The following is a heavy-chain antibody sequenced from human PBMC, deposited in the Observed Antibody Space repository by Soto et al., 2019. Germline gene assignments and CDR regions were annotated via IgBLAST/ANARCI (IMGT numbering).Heavy chain of an antibody. CDR2: INSDGSST. CDR3: AVAVAGPTAIGH. Sequence: EVQLVESGGGLVQPGGSLRLSCAASGFTFSSYWMHWVRQAPGKGLVWVSRINSDGSSTSYADSVKGRFTISRDNAKNTLYLQRNRLRAEDTAVYYCAVAVAGPTAIGHWGQGTLVTVSS. J-gene: IGHJ5*02. V-gene: IGHV3-74*01. CDR1: GFTFSSYW. D-gene: IGHD6-19*01.